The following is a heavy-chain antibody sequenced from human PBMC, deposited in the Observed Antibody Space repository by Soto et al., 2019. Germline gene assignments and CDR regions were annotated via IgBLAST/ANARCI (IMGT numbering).Heavy chain of an antibody. J-gene: IGHJ5*01. D-gene: IGHD2-2*01. Sequence: ASVKVSCKASGGTFTKYAIHWVRQAPGQGLEWMGIINPSAGSTTYAKKFQGRVTMTRDTSTSTVYMELSSLRSEDTAAYYCARVTSRLDKYHPFDPWGQGTLVTVSS. V-gene: IGHV1-46*01. CDR3: ARVTSRLDKYHPFDP. CDR1: GGTFTKYA. CDR2: INPSAGST.